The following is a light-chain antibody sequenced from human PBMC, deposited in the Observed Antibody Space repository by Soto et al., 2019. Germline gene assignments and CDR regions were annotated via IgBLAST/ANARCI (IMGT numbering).Light chain of an antibody. V-gene: IGLV2-8*01. CDR1: TSDVGGYNY. Sequence: QAVLTQPPSASGSPGQSVTISCTGTTSDVGGYNYVSWYQHHPGKAPKLMIYEVNRRPSGVPDRFSGSKSGNTASLTISGLQAEDEADYYCSSALAFGTGTKLTVL. CDR3: SSALA. J-gene: IGLJ6*01. CDR2: EVN.